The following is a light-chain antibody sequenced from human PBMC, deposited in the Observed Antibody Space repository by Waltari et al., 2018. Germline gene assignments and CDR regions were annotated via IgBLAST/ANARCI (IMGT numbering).Light chain of an antibody. J-gene: IGLJ3*02. CDR1: SGSIASNY. CDR2: EDN. Sequence: NFMLTQPHSVSESPGKTVTISCTRSSGSIASNYVQWYQQRPGSSPTTVIYEDNQRPSGVPDRFSGSIDSSSNSASLTISGLKTEDEADYYCQSYDSSNRVFGGGTNLTVL. V-gene: IGLV6-57*01. CDR3: QSYDSSNRV.